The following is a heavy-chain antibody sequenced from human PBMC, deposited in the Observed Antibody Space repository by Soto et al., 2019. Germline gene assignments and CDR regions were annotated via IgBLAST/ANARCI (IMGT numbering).Heavy chain of an antibody. CDR1: GGSFSGYY. CDR3: ATGRGVRGVIITTYYYYGLDV. Sequence: SETLSLTCAVYGGSFSGYYWSWIRQPRGKGLEWIGEINHSGSTNYNPSLKSRVTISVDTSKNQFSLKLSSVSAADTAVYYCATGRGVRGVIITTYYYYGLDVWGQGTTVTVSS. J-gene: IGHJ6*02. V-gene: IGHV4-34*01. D-gene: IGHD3-10*01. CDR2: INHSGST.